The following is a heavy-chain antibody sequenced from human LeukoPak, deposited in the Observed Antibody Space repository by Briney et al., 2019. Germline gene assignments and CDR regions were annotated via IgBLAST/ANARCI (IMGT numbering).Heavy chain of an antibody. CDR2: IIPIFGTA. J-gene: IGHJ4*02. D-gene: IGHD3-10*01. CDR3: ATLQSSFSRSGSPSDY. Sequence: GASVKVSCKASGGTFSSYAISWVRQAPGQGLEWMGGIIPIFGTANYAQKFQGRVTITADESTSTAYMELSSLRSEDTAVYYCATLQSSFSRSGSPSDYWGQGTLVTVSS. V-gene: IGHV1-69*13. CDR1: GGTFSSYA.